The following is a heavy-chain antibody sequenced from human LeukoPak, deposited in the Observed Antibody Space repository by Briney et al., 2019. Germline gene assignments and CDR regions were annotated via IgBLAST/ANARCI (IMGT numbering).Heavy chain of an antibody. CDR2: IDHSGTT. J-gene: IGHJ6*03. CDR1: GGSFSGYY. D-gene: IGHD2/OR15-2a*01. Sequence: TSETLSLTCVVYGGSFSGYYWSWIRQPPGKGLEWIGEIDHSGTTNYNPSLKSRVNMSVDTSKNQFSLMVRFVTAADTAVYYCSNGRNGGVPLPILGVGPWYNYPLRDVWGKGTADTVP. CDR3: SNGRNGGVPLPILGVGPWYNYPLRDV. V-gene: IGHV4-34*10.